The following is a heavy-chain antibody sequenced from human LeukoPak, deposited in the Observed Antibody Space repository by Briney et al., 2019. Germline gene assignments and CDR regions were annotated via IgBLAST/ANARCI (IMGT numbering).Heavy chain of an antibody. Sequence: SQTLSLTCTVSGGSISSYYWSWIRQPAGKGLEGIGRIYTSGSTNYNPSLKSRVTMSVDTSKNQFSLKLSSVTAADTAVYYCARDLYSSSWYAFDYWGQGTLVTVSS. D-gene: IGHD6-13*01. V-gene: IGHV4-4*07. CDR2: IYTSGST. CDR1: GGSISSYY. J-gene: IGHJ4*02. CDR3: ARDLYSSSWYAFDY.